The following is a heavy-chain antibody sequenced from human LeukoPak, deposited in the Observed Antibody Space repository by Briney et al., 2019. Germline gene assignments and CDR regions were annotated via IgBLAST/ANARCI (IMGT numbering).Heavy chain of an antibody. D-gene: IGHD4-4*01. CDR1: GFTFSSYA. Sequence: GGSLRLSCAASGFTFSSYATHWVRQAPGKGLEYVSAISNNGDSTYYANSVKGRFTISRDNSKNTLYLQMGSLRPEDMAVYYCARAASYSYYEFGGQGTLVTVSS. J-gene: IGHJ4*02. CDR3: ARAASYSYYEF. CDR2: ISNNGDST. V-gene: IGHV3-64*01.